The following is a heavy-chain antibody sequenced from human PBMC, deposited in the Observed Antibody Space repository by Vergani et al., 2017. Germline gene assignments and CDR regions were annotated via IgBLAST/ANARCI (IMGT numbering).Heavy chain of an antibody. CDR2: IYTSGST. V-gene: IGHV4-61*02. J-gene: IGHJ3*02. CDR1: GGSISSGSYY. Sequence: QVQLQESGPGLVKPSQTLSLTCTVSGGSISSGSYYWSWIRQPAGKGLEWIGRIYTSGSTNYNPSLKSRVTISVDTSKNQFSLKLSSVTAADTAVYYCARSPVFRVVIHAFDIWGQGTMVTVSS. D-gene: IGHD3-3*01. CDR3: ARSPVFRVVIHAFDI.